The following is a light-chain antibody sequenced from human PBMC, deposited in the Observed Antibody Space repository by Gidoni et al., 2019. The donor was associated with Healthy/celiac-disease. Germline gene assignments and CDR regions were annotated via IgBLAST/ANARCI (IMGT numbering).Light chain of an antibody. J-gene: IGKJ3*01. CDR2: GAS. CDR3: QQYGSSLFT. V-gene: IGKV3-20*01. Sequence: ETVLTQSPGTLSFSPGERATLSCRASQSVSSCYLAWYQQKPGQAPRLLIYGASSRATGIPDRFSGSGSGTDFTLTISRLEPEDFAVYYCQQYGSSLFTFXPXTKVDNK. CDR1: QSVSSCY.